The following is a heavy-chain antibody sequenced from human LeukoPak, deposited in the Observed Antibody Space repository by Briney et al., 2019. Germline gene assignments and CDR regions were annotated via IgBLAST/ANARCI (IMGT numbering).Heavy chain of an antibody. D-gene: IGHD6-6*01. CDR1: GFTVSSNY. CDR2: IYSGGST. J-gene: IGHJ4*02. Sequence: PGGSLRLSCAAFGFTVSSNYMSWVSQAPGKGLEWVAVIYSGGSTYYADSVKGRFTISRDNSKNTLYLQMNSLRTEDTAVYYCARALAARQDYWGQGTLVTVSS. V-gene: IGHV3-66*02. CDR3: ARALAARQDY.